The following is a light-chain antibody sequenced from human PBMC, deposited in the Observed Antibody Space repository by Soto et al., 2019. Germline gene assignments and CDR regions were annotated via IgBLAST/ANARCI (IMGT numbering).Light chain of an antibody. CDR2: GAS. CDR3: QQYKKWPRT. Sequence: EIVLTQSPGTLSLSPGERATLSCRASQSVSNNYLAWYQQKPGQAPRLLIYGASNRATGIPDRFSGSGSGTEFTLTISSLQSEDFAVYYCQQYKKWPRTFGHGTKVDIK. J-gene: IGKJ1*01. V-gene: IGKV3D-15*01. CDR1: QSVSNN.